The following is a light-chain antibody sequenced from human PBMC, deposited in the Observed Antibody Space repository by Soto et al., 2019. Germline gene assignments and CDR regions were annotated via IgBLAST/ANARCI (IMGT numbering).Light chain of an antibody. CDR1: QSVSSY. J-gene: IGKJ1*01. Sequence: EIVLTQSPATLSLSPGERATLFCRASQSVSSYLAWYQQKPGQAPRLLIYDASNRATGIPARFSGSGSGTDFSLPISSLEPEDFAVYYCQQRSDWPRTFGQGTKVDIK. CDR3: QQRSDWPRT. CDR2: DAS. V-gene: IGKV3-11*01.